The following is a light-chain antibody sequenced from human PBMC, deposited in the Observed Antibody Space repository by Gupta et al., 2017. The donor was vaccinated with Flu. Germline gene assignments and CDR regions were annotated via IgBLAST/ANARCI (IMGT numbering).Light chain of an antibody. CDR2: KVS. Sequence: LGQQASISCRCSQSRGYRDGKKYLDWFKKRPRQAPERLIYKVSNRDEGGSDKCSGSGGGTELKLKIIRGEAEDVGVYYCKHGTHWHQWLTFGGGTKVEIK. CDR1: QSRGYRDGKKY. V-gene: IGKV2-30*01. CDR3: KHGTHWHQWLT. J-gene: IGKJ4*01.